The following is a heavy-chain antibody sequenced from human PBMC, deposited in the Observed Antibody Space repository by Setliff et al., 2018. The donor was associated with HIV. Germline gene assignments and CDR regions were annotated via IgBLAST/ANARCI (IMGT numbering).Heavy chain of an antibody. CDR2: IHTSGNT. CDR1: GGSIRIYY. J-gene: IGHJ6*03. D-gene: IGHD5-18*01. CDR3: ARDLSGYSYGPYYYYMDV. V-gene: IGHV4-4*07. Sequence: LSLTCTVSGGSIRIYYWNWIRQPAGKGLEWIGRIHTSGNTNYNPSLKSRVTMSVDTSKNHFSLKLSSVTAADTAVYYCARDLSGYSYGPYYYYMDVWGKGTTVTV.